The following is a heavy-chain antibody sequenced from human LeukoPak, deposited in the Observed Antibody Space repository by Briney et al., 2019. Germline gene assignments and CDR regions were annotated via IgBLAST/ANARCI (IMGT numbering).Heavy chain of an antibody. CDR2: ISGSGGST. CDR3: ARAPEVVVAVMYYFDY. Sequence: GGSLRLSCAASGFTFSSYAMSWVRQAPGKGLEWVSAISGSGGSTYYADSVKGRFTISRDNSKNTLYLQMNSLRAEDTAVYYCARAPEVVVAVMYYFDYWGQGTLVTVSS. V-gene: IGHV3-23*01. J-gene: IGHJ4*02. D-gene: IGHD3-22*01. CDR1: GFTFSSYA.